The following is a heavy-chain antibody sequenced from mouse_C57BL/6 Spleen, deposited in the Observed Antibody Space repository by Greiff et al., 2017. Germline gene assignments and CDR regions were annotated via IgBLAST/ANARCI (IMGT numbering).Heavy chain of an antibody. CDR1: GYTFTSYW. D-gene: IGHD2-3*01. CDR3: ASRGGLLRGFAY. J-gene: IGHJ3*01. Sequence: QVQLKQPGAELVKPGASVKLSCKASGYTFTSYWMQWVKQRPGQGLEWIGEIDPSDSYTNYNQKFKGKATLTVDTSSSTAYMQLSSLTSEDSAVYYCASRGGLLRGFAYWGQGTLVTVSA. CDR2: IDPSDSYT. V-gene: IGHV1-50*01.